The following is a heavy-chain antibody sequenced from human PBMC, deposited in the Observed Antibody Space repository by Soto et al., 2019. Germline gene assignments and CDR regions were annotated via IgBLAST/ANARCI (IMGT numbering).Heavy chain of an antibody. Sequence: TLSLTCAVYGGSFSGYYWTLIRQPPVTVLELSVEINHSLITNYNPSLKSRVTISLCTSNNQFSLKLTSVTSADTALYYCARDKITGLFDYWGQGNLVTVSS. D-gene: IGHD2-8*02. V-gene: IGHV4-34*01. CDR3: ARDKITGLFDY. CDR1: GGSFSGYY. CDR2: INHSLIT. J-gene: IGHJ4*02.